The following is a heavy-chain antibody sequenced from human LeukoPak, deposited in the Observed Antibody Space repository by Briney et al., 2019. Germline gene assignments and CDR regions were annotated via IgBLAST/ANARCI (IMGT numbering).Heavy chain of an antibody. D-gene: IGHD1-1*01. CDR1: GFIFSSYW. V-gene: IGHV3-7*01. CDR2: IKQDGSEK. J-gene: IGHJ4*02. CDR3: AREGTTGISY. Sequence: GGSLRLSCAASGFIFSSYWMSWVRQTPEKGLEWVANIKQDGSEKYYVDSVKGRFTISRDNAKNSLYLQMNSLRAEDTAVYYCAREGTTGISYWGQGTLVTVSS.